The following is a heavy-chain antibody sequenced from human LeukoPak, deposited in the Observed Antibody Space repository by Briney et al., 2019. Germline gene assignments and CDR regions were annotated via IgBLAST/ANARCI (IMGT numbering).Heavy chain of an antibody. V-gene: IGHV4-59*08. Sequence: SETLSLTCTVSGGSISTHFWSWVRQPPGKGLEWIGNINQNGGAHYGPSLWSRLTISRDTSKNQLFLSLSSVTAADTGVYYCARQEIFPSTATYYIFDSWGQGILVTVSS. D-gene: IGHD4/OR15-4a*01. CDR2: INQNGGA. CDR1: GGSISTHF. J-gene: IGHJ4*02. CDR3: ARQEIFPSTATYYIFDS.